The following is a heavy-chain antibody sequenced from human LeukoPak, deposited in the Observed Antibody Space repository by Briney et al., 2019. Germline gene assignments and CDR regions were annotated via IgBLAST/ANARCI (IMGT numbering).Heavy chain of an antibody. CDR2: IKQDGTEK. CDR1: GFTFTTYW. D-gene: IGHD1-26*01. V-gene: IGHV3-7*03. J-gene: IGHJ4*02. Sequence: GGSLRLSCAASGFTFTTYWMSWVRQAPGKGLEWVANIKQDGTEKYYVDSVKGRFTISRDNSKNTLYLQMNSLRAEDTAIYYCAKSRGSYWVPEFDYWGQGTLVTVSS. CDR3: AKSRGSYWVPEFDY.